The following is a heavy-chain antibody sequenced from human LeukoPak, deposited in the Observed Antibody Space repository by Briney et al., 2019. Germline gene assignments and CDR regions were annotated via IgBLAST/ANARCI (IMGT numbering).Heavy chain of an antibody. CDR3: ARDKSAWAFDI. J-gene: IGHJ3*02. CDR2: INAGNGNT. CDR1: GYTFTSYA. Sequence: ASVKLSCKASGYTFTSYAMHWVRQAPGQRLEWMGWINAGNGNTKYSQKFPGRVTMTRDTSISTAYMELSRLRSDDTAVYYCARDKSAWAFDIWGQGTMVTVSS. V-gene: IGHV1-3*01.